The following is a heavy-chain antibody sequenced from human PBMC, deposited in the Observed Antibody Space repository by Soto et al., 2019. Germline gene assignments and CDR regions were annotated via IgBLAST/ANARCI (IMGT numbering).Heavy chain of an antibody. V-gene: IGHV3-21*06. CDR2: ISSTTNYI. CDR3: ARESEDLTSNFDY. J-gene: IGHJ4*02. CDR1: GFTFTRYS. Sequence: GGSLRLSCAASGFTFTRYSVNWVRQAPGKGLEWVSSISSTTNYIYYGDSMKGRFTISRDNAKNSLYLEMNSLRAEDTAVYYCARESEDLTSNFDYWGQGTLVTVSS.